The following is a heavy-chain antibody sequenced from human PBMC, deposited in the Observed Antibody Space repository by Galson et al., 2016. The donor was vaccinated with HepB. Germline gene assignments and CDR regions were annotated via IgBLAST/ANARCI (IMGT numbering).Heavy chain of an antibody. CDR3: ARPAANAFDI. Sequence: TLSLTCTVSGGSISSSSYYWDWIRQPPGKGLEWIGSIYYSGSTYYTPSLKSRVIISVDTSKNQFSLKLSSLTAADTAVYYCARPAANAFDIWGQGTMVTVSS. CDR2: IYYSGST. CDR1: GGSISSSSYY. V-gene: IGHV4-39*01. J-gene: IGHJ3*02.